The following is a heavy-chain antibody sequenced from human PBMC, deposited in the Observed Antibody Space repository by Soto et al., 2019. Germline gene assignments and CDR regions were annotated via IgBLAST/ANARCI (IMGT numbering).Heavy chain of an antibody. D-gene: IGHD4-17*01. Sequence: ELQLVESGGGLIQPWGSLRLACAASEFNVTNGHMNCVRQAPGKGPEWVSVIFGDGNTKYGDSVKGRFTISRDTSKNTVYLQMNSLRAEDTAVYYCAGDWNGDKYFDYWDQGTLGTVSS. V-gene: IGHV3-53*01. CDR2: IFGDGNT. J-gene: IGHJ4*02. CDR1: EFNVTNGH. CDR3: AGDWNGDKYFDY.